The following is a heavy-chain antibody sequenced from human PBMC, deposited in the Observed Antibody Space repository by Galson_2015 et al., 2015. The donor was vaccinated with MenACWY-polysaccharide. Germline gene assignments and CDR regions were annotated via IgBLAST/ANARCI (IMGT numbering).Heavy chain of an antibody. D-gene: IGHD1-26*01. J-gene: IGHJ5*02. CDR3: AKGGREVDNWLDP. CDR1: GFTFSSYV. V-gene: IGHV3-23*01. CDR2: ITDSGSST. Sequence: SLRLSCAVSGFTFSSYVMSWVRQAPGRGLEWVSSITDSGSSTYYVDSVKGRFPISRDNSKNTLFLQMNSLRADDTAVYYCAKGGREVDNWLDPWGQGALVTVSS.